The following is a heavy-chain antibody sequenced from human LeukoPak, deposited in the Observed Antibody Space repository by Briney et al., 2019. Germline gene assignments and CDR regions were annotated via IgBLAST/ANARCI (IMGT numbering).Heavy chain of an antibody. CDR1: DSSITSTYC. CDR3: ARVLHAPYLIDS. V-gene: IGHV4-38-2*02. CDR2: VFRLQTVRT. D-gene: IGHD2-8*01. Sequence: SETLSLTCTVSDSSITSTYCWAWFRQPPGKGLQWIATVFRLQTVRTFNNPSLGSRVTMSLDPSHNQFSLNLTSVTAADTALYFCARVLHAPYLIDSWGQGTLVTVSS. J-gene: IGHJ4*02.